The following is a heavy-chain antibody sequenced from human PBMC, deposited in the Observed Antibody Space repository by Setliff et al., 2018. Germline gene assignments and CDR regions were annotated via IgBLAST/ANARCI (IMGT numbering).Heavy chain of an antibody. D-gene: IGHD3-22*01. J-gene: IGHJ4*02. CDR3: ARGRLHYYDSSGYSY. CDR1: GSSISSHY. Sequence: PSETLSLTCTVAGSSISSHYWSWIRQPPGKGLEWIGSIYYSGSTNYNPSLKSRVTISVDTSKNQFSLKLSSVTAADTAVYYCARGRLHYYDSSGYSYWGQGTLVTVSS. V-gene: IGHV4-59*11. CDR2: IYYSGST.